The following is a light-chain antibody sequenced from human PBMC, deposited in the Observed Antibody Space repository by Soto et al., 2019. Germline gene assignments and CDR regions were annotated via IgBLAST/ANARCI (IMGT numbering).Light chain of an antibody. J-gene: IGLJ1*01. V-gene: IGLV2-23*02. CDR1: SSDVGSYNL. Sequence: ALTQPASVSGSPGQSITISCTGTSSDVGSYNLVSWYQQHPGKAPKLMIYEVSKRPSGVSNRFSGSKSGNTASLTISGLQAEDESDYYCCSYAGSSTLYVFGTGTKVTVL. CDR3: CSYAGSSTLYV. CDR2: EVS.